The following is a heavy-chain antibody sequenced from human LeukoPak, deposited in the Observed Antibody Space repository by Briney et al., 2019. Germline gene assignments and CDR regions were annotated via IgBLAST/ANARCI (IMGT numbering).Heavy chain of an antibody. CDR1: GFTFSSYW. CDR3: ASVYAGTKYPGIAVAGIER. Sequence: PGGSLRLSCAASGFTFSSYWMHWVRQAPGKGLVWVSRINSDGSSTIYADSVKGRFTISRDNAKNTLYLQMNSLRAEDTAVYYCASVYAGTKYPGIAVAGIERWGQGTLVTVSS. V-gene: IGHV3-74*01. D-gene: IGHD6-19*01. CDR2: INSDGSST. J-gene: IGHJ4*02.